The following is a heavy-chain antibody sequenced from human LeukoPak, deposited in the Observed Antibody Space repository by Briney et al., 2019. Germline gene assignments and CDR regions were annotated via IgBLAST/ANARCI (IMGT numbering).Heavy chain of an antibody. CDR1: GDSISCCY. D-gene: IGHD5-12*01. Sequence: SETLSLTCAVSGDSISCCYWTWIRQSAEKGLEWIGRVFITGITNYNPSLQGRVTMSVDRSKSQFSLRLSSVTAADTAVYYCVRQGYDYGAFNAWGQGTLVIVSS. CDR2: VFITGIT. CDR3: VRQGYDYGAFNA. V-gene: IGHV4-4*07. J-gene: IGHJ4*02.